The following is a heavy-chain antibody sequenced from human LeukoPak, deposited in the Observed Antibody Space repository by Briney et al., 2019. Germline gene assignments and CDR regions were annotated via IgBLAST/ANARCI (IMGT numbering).Heavy chain of an antibody. D-gene: IGHD6-6*01. J-gene: IGHJ5*02. Sequence: ASVKVSCKASGGIFSSYAISWVRQAPGQGLEWMGWISAYNGNTNYAQKLQGRVTMTTDTSTSTAYMELRSLRSDDTAVYYCAREPHFYSSSSGFDPWGQGTLVTVSS. V-gene: IGHV1-18*01. CDR2: ISAYNGNT. CDR1: GGIFSSYA. CDR3: AREPHFYSSSSGFDP.